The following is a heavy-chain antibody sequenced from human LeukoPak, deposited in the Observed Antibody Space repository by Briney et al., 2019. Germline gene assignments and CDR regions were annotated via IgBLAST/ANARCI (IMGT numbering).Heavy chain of an antibody. J-gene: IGHJ5*02. Sequence: PSETLSLTCTVSGDSISSSSYYWGWIRQPPGKGLEWIGSIYYSGSTYYNPSLKSRVTISVDTSKNQFSLKLSSVTAADTAVCYCARHAGLGSSGWYTAAEYNWFDPWGQGTLVTVSS. CDR2: IYYSGST. D-gene: IGHD6-19*01. CDR1: GDSISSSSYY. V-gene: IGHV4-39*01. CDR3: ARHAGLGSSGWYTAAEYNWFDP.